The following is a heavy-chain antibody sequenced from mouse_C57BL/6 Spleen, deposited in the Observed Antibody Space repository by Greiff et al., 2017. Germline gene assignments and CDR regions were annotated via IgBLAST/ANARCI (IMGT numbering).Heavy chain of an antibody. J-gene: IGHJ3*01. Sequence: QVQLQQSGPELVKPGASVKISCKASGYAFSSSWMNWVKQRPGKGLEWIGRIYPGDGDTNYNGKFKGKATLTADKSSSTAYMQLSSLTSEDSAFYVCARWDSSGPFAYWGQGTLVTVSA. CDR3: ARWDSSGPFAY. CDR2: IYPGDGDT. CDR1: GYAFSSSW. V-gene: IGHV1-82*01. D-gene: IGHD3-2*02.